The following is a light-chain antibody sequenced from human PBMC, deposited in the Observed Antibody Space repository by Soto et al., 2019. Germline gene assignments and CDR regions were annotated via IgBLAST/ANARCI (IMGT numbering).Light chain of an antibody. J-gene: IGLJ2*01. V-gene: IGLV2-14*01. CDR2: DLS. Sequence: QSALTQPASVSGSPGQSITISCTGSSSDFGAYNSVSWYQQHPGKAPKLVIYDLSHRPSGVSDRFSGSKSGNTASLTISRLQAEDEADYYCTSFTTTTTVVVFGGGTKLTV. CDR3: TSFTTTTTVVV. CDR1: SSDFGAYNS.